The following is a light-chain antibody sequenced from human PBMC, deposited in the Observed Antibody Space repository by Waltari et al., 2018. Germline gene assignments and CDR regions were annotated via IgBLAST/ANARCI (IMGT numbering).Light chain of an antibody. CDR2: DDR. CDR3: QVWDTSNDHVV. CDR1: NIGSKA. Sequence: SYVLTQSPSVSVAPGQTTRITCGGNNIGSKAVHWYQQKPGQAPVLVVYDDRARPSGIPERFSGSNSGNTATLTISRVAAGDEADYYCQVWDTSNDHVVFGGGTKLTVL. V-gene: IGLV3-21*02. J-gene: IGLJ2*01.